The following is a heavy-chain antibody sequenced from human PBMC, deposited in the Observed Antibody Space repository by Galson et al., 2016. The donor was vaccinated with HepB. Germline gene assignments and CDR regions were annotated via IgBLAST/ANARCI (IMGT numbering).Heavy chain of an antibody. J-gene: IGHJ4*02. CDR1: GFTFSSYA. V-gene: IGHV3-23*01. CDR3: AKSYSTAYYSAWDH. Sequence: SLRLSCAASGFTFSSYAMTWVRQAPGKGLEWVSGISASGAGTYYADSVKGRFTISRDNSKNTLHLQMNSLRVEDTAVYYCAKSYSTAYYSAWDHWGQGTLVTVSS. D-gene: IGHD1-26*01. CDR2: ISASGAGT.